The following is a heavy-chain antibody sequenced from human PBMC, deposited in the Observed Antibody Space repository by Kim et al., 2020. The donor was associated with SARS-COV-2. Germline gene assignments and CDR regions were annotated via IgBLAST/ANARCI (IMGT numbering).Heavy chain of an antibody. CDR3: ARDGPGMRYCSSTSCYRLPRGNWFDP. J-gene: IGHJ5*02. Sequence: SETLSLTCAVYGGSFSGYYWSWIRQPPGKGLEWIGEINHSGSTNYNPSLKSRVTISVDTSKNQFSLKLSSVTAADTAVYYCARDGPGMRYCSSTSCYRLPRGNWFDPWGQGTLVTVSS. CDR1: GGSFSGYY. V-gene: IGHV4-34*01. D-gene: IGHD2-2*02. CDR2: INHSGST.